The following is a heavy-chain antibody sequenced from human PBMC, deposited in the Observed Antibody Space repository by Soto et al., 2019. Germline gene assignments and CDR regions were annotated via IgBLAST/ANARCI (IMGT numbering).Heavy chain of an antibody. Sequence: QVQLVQSGAEVKKPGSSVKVSCKASGGTFSSYTISWVRQAPGQGLEWMGRIIPILGIANYAQKFQGRVTITAGKPTTTAYMELSSLRSEDTAVYYCARAGPITMVRGSGMDVWGQGTTVTVSS. J-gene: IGHJ6*02. V-gene: IGHV1-69*02. CDR1: GGTFSSYT. CDR2: IIPILGIA. CDR3: ARAGPITMVRGSGMDV. D-gene: IGHD3-10*01.